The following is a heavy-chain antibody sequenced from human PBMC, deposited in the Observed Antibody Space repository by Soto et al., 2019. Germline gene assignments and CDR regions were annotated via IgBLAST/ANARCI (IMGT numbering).Heavy chain of an antibody. CDR3: AILFNSEYYFDY. J-gene: IGHJ4*02. Sequence: PGESLKISCNGSGYSFTSYWIGWVRQMPGKGLEWMGIIYPGDSDTRYSPSFQGQVPISADKSIRTAYLQWRSLKASDTAMYYCAILFNSEYYFDYWCQGTLVTVSS. CDR1: GYSFTSYW. V-gene: IGHV5-51*01. D-gene: IGHD2-21*01. CDR2: IYPGDSDT.